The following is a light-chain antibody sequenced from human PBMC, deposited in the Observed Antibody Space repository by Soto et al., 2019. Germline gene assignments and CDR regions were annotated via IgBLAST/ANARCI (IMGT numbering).Light chain of an antibody. V-gene: IGLV1-40*01. CDR3: QSYDSSLSGYV. CDR1: SSNIGAGFD. Sequence: QSVLTQPPSVSGAPGQRVTISCTGSSSNIGAGFDVHWYQQLPGTAPKLLIYGNSNRPSEVPDRFSGSKSGTSASLAITGLQAEDEADYYCQSYDSSLSGYVFGTETKLTVL. CDR2: GNS. J-gene: IGLJ1*01.